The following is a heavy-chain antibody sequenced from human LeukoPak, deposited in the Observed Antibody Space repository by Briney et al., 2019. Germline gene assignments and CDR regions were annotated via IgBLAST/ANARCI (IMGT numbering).Heavy chain of an antibody. V-gene: IGHV4-34*01. J-gene: IGHJ4*02. CDR3: ARGYYGSAMTDLN. CDR1: GGSFSGYY. D-gene: IGHD3-10*01. CDR2: INHSGST. Sequence: SETLSLTCAVYGGSFSGYYWSWIRQPPGKGLEWIGEINHSGSTNYNPSLKSRVTISVDTSKNQFSLKLSSVTAADTAVYYCARGYYGSAMTDLNWGQGTLVTVSS.